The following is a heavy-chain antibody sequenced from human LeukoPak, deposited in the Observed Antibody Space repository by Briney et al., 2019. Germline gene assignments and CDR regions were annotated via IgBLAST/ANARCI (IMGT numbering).Heavy chain of an antibody. D-gene: IGHD3-10*01. V-gene: IGHV1-18*01. CDR1: GYTFTSYG. CDR3: ARGDFYYGSGSSFDY. CDR2: ISAYNGNT. J-gene: IGHJ4*02. Sequence: ASVRVSCKASGYTFTSYGISWVRLAPGQGLEWMGWISAYNGNTNYAQKLQGRVTMTTDTSTSTAYMELRSLRSDDTAVYYCARGDFYYGSGSSFDYWGQGTLVTVSS.